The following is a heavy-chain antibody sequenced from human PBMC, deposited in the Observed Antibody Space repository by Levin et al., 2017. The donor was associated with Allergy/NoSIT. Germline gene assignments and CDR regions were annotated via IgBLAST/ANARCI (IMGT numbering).Heavy chain of an antibody. CDR2: IYYSGST. CDR3: ARGPRRIVTGYHTAYYGMDV. CDR1: GGSISSYY. V-gene: IGHV4-59*01. Sequence: SETLSLTCTVSGGSISSYYWNWIRQPPGKGLEWIAYIYYSGSTNYNPSLKSRVTISVDTHKNKFSLKLNSVTAADTAVYYCARGPRRIVTGYHTAYYGMDVWGQGTTVTVSS. J-gene: IGHJ6*02. D-gene: IGHD3-9*01.